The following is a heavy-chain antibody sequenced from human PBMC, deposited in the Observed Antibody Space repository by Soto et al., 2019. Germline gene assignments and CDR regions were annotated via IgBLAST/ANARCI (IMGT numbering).Heavy chain of an antibody. CDR1: GGTFNTFA. V-gene: IGHV1-69*01. CDR2: IIPMFGTA. CDR3: ARFSPPRGYYAY. D-gene: IGHD3-22*01. J-gene: IGHJ4*02. Sequence: QVQLVQSGAEVKKPGSSVKVSCLASGGTFNTFAISWVRQAPGQGREYMGGIIPMFGTAHYAQKFQGRVTITADESTRTVYMELSSLRSEDTAVYYCARFSPPRGYYAYWGQGALVTVSS.